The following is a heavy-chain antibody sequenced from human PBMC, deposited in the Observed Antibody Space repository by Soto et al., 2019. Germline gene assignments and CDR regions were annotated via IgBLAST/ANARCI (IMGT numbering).Heavy chain of an antibody. J-gene: IGHJ4*02. CDR3: ARVIQAYGEHAVDY. CDR2: IYYSGST. D-gene: IGHD4-17*01. CDR1: GGSISSYY. V-gene: IGHV4-59*01. Sequence: SETLSLTCTVSGGSISSYYWSWIRKPPGKGLEWIGYIYYSGSTNYNPSLKSRVTISVDTSKNQFSLKLSSVTAADTAVYYCARVIQAYGEHAVDYLGQLTLVTVSS.